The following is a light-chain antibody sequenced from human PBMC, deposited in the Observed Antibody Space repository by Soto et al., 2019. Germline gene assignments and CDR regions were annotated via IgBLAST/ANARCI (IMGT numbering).Light chain of an antibody. CDR3: SSYTTTKNCV. Sequence: QSVLTQPASVSGSPGQSITISCTGTSSDVGGYNYVSWYQQQAGKAPKLLIYEVNYRPSGVSDRFSGSKYGTTASLTISGLQAEGEADYYCSSYTTTKNCVFGTGTKVTVL. CDR1: SSDVGGYNY. J-gene: IGLJ1*01. V-gene: IGLV2-14*01. CDR2: EVN.